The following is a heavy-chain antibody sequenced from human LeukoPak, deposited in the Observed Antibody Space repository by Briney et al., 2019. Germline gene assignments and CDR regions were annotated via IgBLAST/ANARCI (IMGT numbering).Heavy chain of an antibody. V-gene: IGHV3-9*01. J-gene: IGHJ4*02. D-gene: IGHD3-10*01. CDR3: AKDVYAVGEYYFDY. CDR1: GFTFDDYA. Sequence: PGGSLRLSCAASGFTFDDYAMHWVRQAPGKGLEWVSGISWNSGSIGYADSVKGRFTISRDNAKNSLYLQMNSLRAEDTALYYCAKDVYAVGEYYFDYWGQGTLVTVSS. CDR2: ISWNSGSI.